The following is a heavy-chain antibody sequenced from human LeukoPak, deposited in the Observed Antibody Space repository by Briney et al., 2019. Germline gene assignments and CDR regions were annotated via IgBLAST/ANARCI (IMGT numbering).Heavy chain of an antibody. D-gene: IGHD2-2*01. CDR2: INHSGST. V-gene: IGHV4-34*01. CDR1: GGSFSGYY. J-gene: IGHJ4*02. CDR3: ARGRKDIVVVPAAIFNY. Sequence: SETLSLTCAVCGGSFSGYYWSWIRQPPGKGLEWTGEINHSGSTNYNPSLKSRVTISVDTSKSQFSLKLSSVTAADTAVYYCARGRKDIVVVPAAIFNYWGQGTLVTVSS.